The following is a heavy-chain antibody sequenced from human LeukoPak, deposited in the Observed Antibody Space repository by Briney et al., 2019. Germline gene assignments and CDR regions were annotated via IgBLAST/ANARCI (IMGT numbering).Heavy chain of an antibody. Sequence: SETLSLTCTVSGGSISSYYWSWIRQPPGKGLEWIGYIYYSGSTNYNPSLKSRVTISVDTSKNQFSLKLSSVTAADTAVYYCASRSYYYYGMDVWGQGTTVTVSS. CDR1: GGSISSYY. CDR2: IYYSGST. J-gene: IGHJ6*02. CDR3: ASRSYYYYGMDV. V-gene: IGHV4-59*08.